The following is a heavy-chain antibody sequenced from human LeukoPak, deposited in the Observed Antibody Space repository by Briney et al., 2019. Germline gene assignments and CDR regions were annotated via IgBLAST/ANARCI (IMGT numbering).Heavy chain of an antibody. V-gene: IGHV1-2*02. CDR1: GYTFTGYY. J-gene: IGHJ4*02. CDR2: INPNSGGT. Sequence: ASVKVSCKASGYTFTGYYMHWVRQAPGQGLEWMGWINPNSGGTNYAQKFQGRVTMTRDTSISTAYMELSRLRSDDTAVYYCARVPLPSSYDLWSGYYGDYWGQGTLVTVSS. CDR3: ARVPLPSSYDLWSGYYGDY. D-gene: IGHD3-3*01.